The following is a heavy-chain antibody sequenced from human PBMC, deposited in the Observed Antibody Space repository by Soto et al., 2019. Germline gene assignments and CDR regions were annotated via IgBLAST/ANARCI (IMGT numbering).Heavy chain of an antibody. CDR3: AREALPDLNCFDS. J-gene: IGHJ4*02. Sequence: ASVKVSCKASGYTFTTYFIHWVRQAPGQGLEWVGRIGPNTGITRYAQKFQGRVTVTRDTSTSTVHMELSSLRSEDTAVFYCAREALPDLNCFDSWGQGTQVTVSS. V-gene: IGHV1-46*01. CDR2: IGPNTGIT. D-gene: IGHD2-21*02. CDR1: GYTFTTYF.